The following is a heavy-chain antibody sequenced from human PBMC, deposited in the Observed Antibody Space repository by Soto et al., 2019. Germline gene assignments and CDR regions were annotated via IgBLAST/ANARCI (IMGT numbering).Heavy chain of an antibody. V-gene: IGHV3-15*07. CDR3: TTDSYSTIIIVRFDY. Sequence: GRSLRLSCAASGFTFSNAWINWVRQAPGKGLEWVGRIKSKTDGGTTDYAEPVKGRFAISRDDSNNMVYLQMNSLKIEDTAVYYCTTDSYSTIIIVRFDYWGHGTLVTVSS. J-gene: IGHJ4*01. CDR2: IKSKTDGGTT. CDR1: GFTFSNAW. D-gene: IGHD3-22*01.